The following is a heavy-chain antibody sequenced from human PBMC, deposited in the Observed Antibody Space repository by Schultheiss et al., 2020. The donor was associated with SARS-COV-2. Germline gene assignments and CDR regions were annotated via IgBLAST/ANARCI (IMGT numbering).Heavy chain of an antibody. CDR3: AKCYYGSGSYYEGADYYFDY. J-gene: IGHJ4*02. CDR1: GFTFSSYA. Sequence: GGSLRLSCSASGFTFSSYAMHWVRQAPGKGLEYVSAISSNGGSTYYADSVKGRFTISRDNAKNSLYLQMNSLRAEDTAVYYCAKCYYGSGSYYEGADYYFDYWGQGTLVTVSS. CDR2: ISSNGGST. D-gene: IGHD3-10*01. V-gene: IGHV3-64*04.